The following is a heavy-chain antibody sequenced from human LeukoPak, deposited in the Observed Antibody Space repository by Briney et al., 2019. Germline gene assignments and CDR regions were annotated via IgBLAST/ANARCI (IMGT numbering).Heavy chain of an antibody. J-gene: IGHJ6*02. CDR1: GGSFSGYY. CDR2: INHSGST. CDR3: ARGGLGSYYANYYYYGMDV. D-gene: IGHD1-26*01. Sequence: SETLSLTCAVYGGSFSGYYWSWIRQPPGKGLEWIGEINHSGSTNYNPSLKSRVTISVDTSKNQFSLKLSSVTAADTAVYYCARGGLGSYYANYYYYGMDVWGQGTTVTVSS. V-gene: IGHV4-34*01.